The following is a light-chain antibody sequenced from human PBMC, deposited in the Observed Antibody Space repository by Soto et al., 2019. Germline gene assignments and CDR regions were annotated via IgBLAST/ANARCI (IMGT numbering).Light chain of an antibody. CDR2: EVS. CDR3: ISYTSSGTYV. J-gene: IGLJ1*01. V-gene: IGLV2-14*01. CDR1: RRVVGAYNY. Sequence: QSARPQPASVLGPSGQSIVIYCTGSRRVVGAYNYVSWYQQHPGKAPRLMIYEVSTRPSGVSNRFSGSKSGNTASLTISGLQAEDEADYYCISYTSSGTYVFGTGTKVTVL.